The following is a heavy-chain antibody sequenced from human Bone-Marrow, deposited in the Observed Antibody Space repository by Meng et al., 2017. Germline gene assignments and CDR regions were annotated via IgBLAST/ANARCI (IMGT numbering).Heavy chain of an antibody. D-gene: IGHD4-17*01. CDR2: IYYSGST. Sequence: QVWLREAGPGLVNPSQTLSLTCTVSGGSISSGNQYWSWIRQHPGKGLEYIGYIYYSGSTYYNPSLKSRVIISVDTSKNQFSLRLNSVTAADTAVYYCASLYGDSSVWYLDLWGRGTLVTVS. CDR3: ASLYGDSSVWYLDL. V-gene: IGHV4-31*03. J-gene: IGHJ2*01. CDR1: GGSISSGNQY.